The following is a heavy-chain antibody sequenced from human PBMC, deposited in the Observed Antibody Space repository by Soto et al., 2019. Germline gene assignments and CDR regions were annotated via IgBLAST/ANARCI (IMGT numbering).Heavy chain of an antibody. V-gene: IGHV3-33*01. CDR1: GFIFNDYA. J-gene: IGHJ6*02. Sequence: QVQLVESGGGVVQPGGSLRLSCAASGFIFNDYAMHWVRQAPGKGLEWVSFIWYDGSNKHYADSVEGRFTIARDNTKNTLHLQMNSPRLEDTAVYYCAGDPPASGFALDVWGQGTTVTV. CDR2: IWYDGSNK. D-gene: IGHD6-13*01. CDR3: AGDPPASGFALDV.